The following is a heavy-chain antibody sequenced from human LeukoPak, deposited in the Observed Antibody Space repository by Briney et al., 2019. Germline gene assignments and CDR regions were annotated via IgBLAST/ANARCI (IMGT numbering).Heavy chain of an antibody. CDR3: AGAETGSSSWYGYYYYYYMDV. Sequence: SETLSLTCTVSGGSISSYYWSWIRQPAGKGLEWIGHIYTSGSTNYNPSLKSRVTISVDTSKNQFSLKLSSVTAADTAVYYCAGAETGSSSWYGYYYYYYMDVWGKGTTVTISS. CDR2: IYTSGST. CDR1: GGSISSYY. J-gene: IGHJ6*03. V-gene: IGHV4-4*07. D-gene: IGHD6-13*01.